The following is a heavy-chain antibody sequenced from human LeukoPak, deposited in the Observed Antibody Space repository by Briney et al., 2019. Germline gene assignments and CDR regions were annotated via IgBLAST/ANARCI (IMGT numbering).Heavy chain of an antibody. Sequence: PGGSLRLSCAASGFTFSTYYMSWVRQAPGQGLEWVSCITGRGGSTFYADSVKGRFTISRDNSKNTVYMQMNSLRAEDTAIYYCAKAKEPYYDNGAIDQWGQGTLVTVSS. CDR2: ITGRGGST. CDR3: AKAKEPYYDNGAIDQ. V-gene: IGHV3-23*01. D-gene: IGHD3-22*01. J-gene: IGHJ4*02. CDR1: GFTFSTYY.